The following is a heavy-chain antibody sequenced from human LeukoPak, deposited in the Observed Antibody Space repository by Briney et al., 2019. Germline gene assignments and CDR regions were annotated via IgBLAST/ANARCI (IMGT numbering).Heavy chain of an antibody. Sequence: SVKVSCKASGGTFSSYAISWVRQAPGQGLEWMGGIIPIFGTANYAQKFQGRVTITADESTSTAYMELSSLRSEDTAVYYCARGAVEYQLLWFDYWGQGTLVTVSS. CDR2: IIPIFGTA. V-gene: IGHV1-69*13. J-gene: IGHJ4*02. CDR3: ARGAVEYQLLWFDY. D-gene: IGHD2-2*01. CDR1: GGTFSSYA.